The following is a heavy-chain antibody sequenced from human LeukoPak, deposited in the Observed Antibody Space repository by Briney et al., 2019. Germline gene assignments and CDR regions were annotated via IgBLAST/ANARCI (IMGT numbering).Heavy chain of an antibody. D-gene: IGHD6-6*01. J-gene: IGHJ6*03. Sequence: SLKLSCNAYGGTFSSYAISWVRQAPGQGLEWMGGIIPIFGTANYAQKFQGRVTISADESTSSAYMELSSLRSEDTAVYYCARDLGGIAARRGYYYYMDVWGKGTTVTVSS. CDR3: ARDLGGIAARRGYYYYMDV. CDR1: GGTFSSYA. CDR2: IIPIFGTA. V-gene: IGHV1-69*13.